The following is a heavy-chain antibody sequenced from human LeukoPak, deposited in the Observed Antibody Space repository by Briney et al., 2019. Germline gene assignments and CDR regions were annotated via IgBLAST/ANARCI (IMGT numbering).Heavy chain of an antibody. CDR2: INSNGDEI. D-gene: IGHD2-8*02. J-gene: IGHJ6*02. V-gene: IGHV3-23*01. Sequence: SGGSLRLSCAASGFTFSTYAMTWVRQAPGKGLEWVSGINSNGDEIYYADSVRGRFTISRDNSKNTLYLQMNSLRVEDTAVYSCAKDKSGAYYYGMDVWGQGTTVTVSS. CDR1: GFTFSTYA. CDR3: AKDKSGAYYYGMDV.